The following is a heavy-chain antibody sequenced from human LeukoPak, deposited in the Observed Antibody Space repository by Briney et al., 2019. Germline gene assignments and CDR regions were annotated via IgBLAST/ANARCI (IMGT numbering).Heavy chain of an antibody. D-gene: IGHD3-10*01. Sequence: ASVKVSCKASRYTFINDAMHWVRQAPGERLEWMGWINTGNGDTKYSQKFQGRVSITRDTSASTSYMELSSLRSEDTAVYYCARDPGSRSYWSNSGMDVWGQGTTVTVSS. CDR1: RYTFINDA. CDR2: INTGNGDT. CDR3: ARDPGSRSYWSNSGMDV. J-gene: IGHJ6*02. V-gene: IGHV1-3*04.